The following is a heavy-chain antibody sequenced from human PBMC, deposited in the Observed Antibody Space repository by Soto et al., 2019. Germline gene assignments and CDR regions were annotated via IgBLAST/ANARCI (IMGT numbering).Heavy chain of an antibody. V-gene: IGHV4-31*03. CDR2: IYYSGST. CDR3: ATPTFYFYAMDV. J-gene: IGHJ6*02. CDR1: GGSISSGGYY. Sequence: SETLSLTCTVSGGSISSGGYYWSWIRQHPGKGLEWIGYIYYSGSTYYNPSLRSRVTISVDTSKNQFSLKLNSMTAAGTAVYYCATPTFYFYAMDVWGQGTTVTSP.